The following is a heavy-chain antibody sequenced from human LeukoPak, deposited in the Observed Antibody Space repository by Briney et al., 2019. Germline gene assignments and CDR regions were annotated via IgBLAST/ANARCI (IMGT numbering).Heavy chain of an antibody. CDR2: IIPIFGTA. V-gene: IGHV1-69*05. CDR3: ARTVGRGPGGHFDY. CDR1: GSTFSSYA. Sequence: GSSVKVSCKASGSTFSSYAISWVRQAPGQGLEWMGGIIPIFGTANYAQKFQGRVTITTDESTSTAYMELSSLRSEDTAVYYCARTVGRGPGGHFDYWGQGTLVIVSS. J-gene: IGHJ4*02. D-gene: IGHD3-10*01.